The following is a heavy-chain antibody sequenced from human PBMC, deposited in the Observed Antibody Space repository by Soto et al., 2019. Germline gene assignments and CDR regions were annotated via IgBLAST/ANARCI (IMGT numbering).Heavy chain of an antibody. Sequence: SETLSLTCTVSGGSISSGDYYWSWIRQPPGKGLEWIGYIYYSGSTYYNPSLKSRVTISVDTSKNQFSLKLSSVTAADTAVYYCARGLSYDILTGYHGGFDYWGQGTLVTVSS. CDR3: ARGLSYDILTGYHGGFDY. V-gene: IGHV4-30-4*01. CDR1: GGSISSGDYY. D-gene: IGHD3-9*01. CDR2: IYYSGST. J-gene: IGHJ4*02.